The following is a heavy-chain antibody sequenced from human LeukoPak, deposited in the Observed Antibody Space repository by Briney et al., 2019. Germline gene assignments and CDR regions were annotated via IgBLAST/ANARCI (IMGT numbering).Heavy chain of an antibody. CDR3: ARDAQGGYNYGGLDY. D-gene: IGHD5-18*01. V-gene: IGHV3-21*01. CDR1: GFTFSSYS. CDR2: ISSSSSYI. J-gene: IGHJ4*02. Sequence: GGSLRLSCAASGFTFSSYSMNWVRQAPGKGLEWVSSISSSSSYIYYADSLKGRFTISRDNARNSLYLQMNSLRAEDTAVYYCARDAQGGYNYGGLDYWGQGTLVTVSS.